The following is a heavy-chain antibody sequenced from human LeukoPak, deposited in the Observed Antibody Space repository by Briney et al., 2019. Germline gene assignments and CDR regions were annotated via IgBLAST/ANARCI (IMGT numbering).Heavy chain of an antibody. J-gene: IGHJ4*02. CDR3: ARTSGYPYHLHK. D-gene: IGHD3-22*01. V-gene: IGHV3-53*01. CDR2: IYSGGAT. CDR1: GYTVSRNY. Sequence: PGGSLRLSCTVSGYTVSRNYMTWVRQAPGKGLEWVSVIYSGGATYYADSVKGRFTISRDNSKNTLYLQMTSLRAEDTAVYYRARTSGYPYHLHKWGREPLVTVSS.